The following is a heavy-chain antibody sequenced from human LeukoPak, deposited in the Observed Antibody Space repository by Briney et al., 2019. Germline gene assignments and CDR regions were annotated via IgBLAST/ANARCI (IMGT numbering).Heavy chain of an antibody. V-gene: IGHV4-61*10. Sequence: SSETLSLTCTVSGGSISSGSHYWSWIRQPAGKGLEWIGRIYSTGGTTYNPSLKSRVTLSVDTSKNQFSLKLSSVTAADTAVYYCARDHEYCSSTSCYELRGFDPWGQGTLVTVSS. D-gene: IGHD2-2*01. CDR2: IYSTGGT. CDR3: ARDHEYCSSTSCYELRGFDP. J-gene: IGHJ5*02. CDR1: GGSISSGSHY.